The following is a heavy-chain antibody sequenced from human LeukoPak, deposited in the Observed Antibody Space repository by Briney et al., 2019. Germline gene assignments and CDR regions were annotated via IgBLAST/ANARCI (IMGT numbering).Heavy chain of an antibody. V-gene: IGHV3-7*01. D-gene: IGHD3-16*01. CDR2: IKQDGSEK. CDR3: ARDLRGNYGMDV. J-gene: IGHJ6*02. Sequence: PGGSLRLSCAAPGFTFSSYWMSWVRQAPGKGLEWVANIKQDGSEKYYVDSVKGRFTISRDNAKNSLYLQMNSLRAEDTAVYYCARDLRGNYGMDVWGQGTMVTVSS. CDR1: GFTFSSYW.